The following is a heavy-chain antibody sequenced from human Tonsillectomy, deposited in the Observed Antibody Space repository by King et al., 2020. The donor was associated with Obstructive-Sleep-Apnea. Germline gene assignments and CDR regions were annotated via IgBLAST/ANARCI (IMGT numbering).Heavy chain of an antibody. CDR2: ICYSGRT. CDR3: AREGAGGTKWFDP. J-gene: IGHJ5*02. V-gene: IGHV4-39*07. Sequence: LQLQESGPGLVKPSDTLSLTCTVSGGSINSSSYYWGWIRQPPGKGLEWIGSICYSGRTYYNPSLQSRVTMSLDTSKNHFSLKLTSVTAADTAVYYCAREGAGGTKWFDPWGQGTLVTVSS. D-gene: IGHD6-13*01. CDR1: GGSINSSSYY.